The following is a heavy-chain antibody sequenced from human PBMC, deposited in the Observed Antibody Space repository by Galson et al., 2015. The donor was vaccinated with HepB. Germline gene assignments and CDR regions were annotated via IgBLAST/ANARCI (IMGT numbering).Heavy chain of an antibody. Sequence: SVKVSCKASGYTFSSYSIAWVRQAPGQGLEWMGWISAYNRYTDYAQKFQGRVTLTTDTSTNTAYMELRSLSSDDTAVYYCARVGAAAIYYYYAMDVWGQGTTVTVSS. CDR1: GYTFSSYS. CDR3: ARVGAAAIYYYYAMDV. J-gene: IGHJ6*02. CDR2: ISAYNRYT. D-gene: IGHD6-13*01. V-gene: IGHV1-18*01.